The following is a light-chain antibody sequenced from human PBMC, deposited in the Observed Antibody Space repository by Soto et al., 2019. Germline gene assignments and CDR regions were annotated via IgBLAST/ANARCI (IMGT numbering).Light chain of an antibody. Sequence: QSALTQPASVSGSPGQSITISCTGTSSDVGGYNFVSWYQQHPGKVPKLLLYEVSSRPSGVSDRFSGSKSGNTASLTISGLQAEDAADYYCTSYTPSSTLVFGTGTTLTVL. CDR2: EVS. J-gene: IGLJ1*01. CDR1: SSDVGGYNF. V-gene: IGLV2-14*03. CDR3: TSYTPSSTLV.